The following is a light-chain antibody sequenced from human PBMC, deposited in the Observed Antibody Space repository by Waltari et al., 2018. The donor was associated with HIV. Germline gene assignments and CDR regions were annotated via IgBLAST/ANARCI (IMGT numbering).Light chain of an antibody. J-gene: IGLJ1*01. Sequence: QSALTQPASVPGSPGQSITISCTGTSSYVGGYNYVSWYQQHPGKDPKLMIYDVSIRPSGVSNRLSGSKSGNTASRTISGLQAEDEADYYCSAYTSSSTDVFGTGTKVTVL. CDR3: SAYTSSSTDV. CDR2: DVS. V-gene: IGLV2-14*03. CDR1: SSYVGGYNY.